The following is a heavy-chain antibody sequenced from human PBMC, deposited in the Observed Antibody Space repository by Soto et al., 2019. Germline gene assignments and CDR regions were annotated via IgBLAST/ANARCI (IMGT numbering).Heavy chain of an antibody. CDR1: GYTFTSYA. V-gene: IGHV1-3*05. Sequence: QVQLVQSGAEEKKPGASVKVSCKASGYTFTSYAMHWVRQAPGQRLEWMGWINAGNGNTKYSQKFQGRVTITRDTAASTAYMEQSSLRSEDTAVYYCARDPSYYSMDDWGQGATVTVSS. CDR2: INAGNGNT. CDR3: ARDPSYYSMDD. J-gene: IGHJ6*02.